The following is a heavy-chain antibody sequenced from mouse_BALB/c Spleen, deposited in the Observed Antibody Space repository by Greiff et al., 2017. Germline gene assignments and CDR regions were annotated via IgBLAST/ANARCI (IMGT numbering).Heavy chain of an antibody. CDR1: GFTFSSFG. CDR3: ERSLDY. Sequence: EVKLVESGGGLVQPGGSRKLSCAASGFTFSSFGMHWVRQAPEKGLEWVAYISSGSSTIYYADTVKGRFTISRDNPKNTLFLQMTSLRSEDTAMYYCERSLDYWGQGTSVTVSS. V-gene: IGHV5-17*02. J-gene: IGHJ4*01. CDR2: ISSGSSTI.